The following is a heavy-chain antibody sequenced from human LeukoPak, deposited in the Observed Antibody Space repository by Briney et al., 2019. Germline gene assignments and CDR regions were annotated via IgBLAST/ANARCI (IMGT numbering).Heavy chain of an antibody. Sequence: SETLSLTCTVSGGSISSYYWSWIRQPPGKGLEWIGYIYYSGSTNYNPSLKSRVTISVDTSKNQFSLKLGSVPAADTAVYYCARLPAGYSSSWYLPPGFYYYYYGMDVWGQGTTVTVSS. D-gene: IGHD6-13*01. CDR3: ARLPAGYSSSWYLPPGFYYYYYGMDV. V-gene: IGHV4-59*08. CDR1: GGSISSYY. J-gene: IGHJ6*02. CDR2: IYYSGST.